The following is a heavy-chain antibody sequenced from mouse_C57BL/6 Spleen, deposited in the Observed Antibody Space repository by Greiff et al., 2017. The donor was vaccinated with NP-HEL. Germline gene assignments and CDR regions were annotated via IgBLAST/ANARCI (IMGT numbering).Heavy chain of an antibody. D-gene: IGHD2-1*01. V-gene: IGHV1-69*01. CDR1: GYTFTSYW. J-gene: IGHJ4*01. Sequence: QVQLQQPGAELVMPGASVKLSCKASGYTFTSYWMHWVKQRPGQGLEWIGEIDPSDSYTNYKQKVKDKATLTVDKSSSTAYMQLSSLTSEDSAVYYCALYGNYAMDYWGQGTSVTVSS. CDR3: ALYGNYAMDY. CDR2: IDPSDSYT.